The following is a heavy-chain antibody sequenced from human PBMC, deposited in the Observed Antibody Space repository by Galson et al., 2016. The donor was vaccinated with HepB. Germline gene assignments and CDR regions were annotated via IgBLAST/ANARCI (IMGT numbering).Heavy chain of an antibody. V-gene: IGHV3-33*01. D-gene: IGHD3-16*02. J-gene: IGHJ4*01. CDR3: ERACKTLPRPIVYFDY. CDR1: GFTFSSYG. Sequence: SLRLSCAASGFTFSSYGMHWVRQAPGKGLEWVAVIWFDGGKKFYADSVKGRFTISRDNSKNTLYLQMNSLRAEDTAIYYCERACKTLPRPIVYFDYWGQGTLVTGSS. CDR2: IWFDGGKK.